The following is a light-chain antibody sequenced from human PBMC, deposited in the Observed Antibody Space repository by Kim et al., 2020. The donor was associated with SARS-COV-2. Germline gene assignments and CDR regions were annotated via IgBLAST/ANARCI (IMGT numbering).Light chain of an antibody. Sequence: DIQMTQSPSTLSASVGDRVTITCRASQSISNWLAWYQQKPGKAPKFLIYDASNLESGVPSRFSGSASGTEFTLTVISLQPDDFATYYCQQYYSYPIPFGQGTRLEIK. J-gene: IGKJ5*01. CDR3: QQYYSYPIP. V-gene: IGKV1-5*01. CDR2: DAS. CDR1: QSISNW.